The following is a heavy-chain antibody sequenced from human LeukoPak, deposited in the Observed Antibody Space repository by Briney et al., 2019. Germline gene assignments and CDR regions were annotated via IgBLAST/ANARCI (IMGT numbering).Heavy chain of an antibody. CDR2: IRYDGSNK. CDR3: AKFRYGSGSYYSCFDY. D-gene: IGHD3-10*01. V-gene: IGHV3-30*02. CDR1: GFTFSSYA. Sequence: GGSLRLSCSASGFTFSSYAMSWVRQAPGKGLEWVAFIRYDGSNKYYADSVKGRFTISRDNSKNTLSLQMNSLRAEDTAVYYCAKFRYGSGSYYSCFDYWGQGTLITVSS. J-gene: IGHJ4*02.